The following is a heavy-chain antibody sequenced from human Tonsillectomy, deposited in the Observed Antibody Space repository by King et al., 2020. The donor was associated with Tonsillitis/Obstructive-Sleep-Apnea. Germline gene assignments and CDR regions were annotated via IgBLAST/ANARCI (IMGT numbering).Heavy chain of an antibody. CDR2: ISGSGGRT. D-gene: IGHD4-17*01. CDR1: GFTFSSYA. V-gene: IGHV3-23*04. J-gene: IGHJ6*02. CDR3: AKDERLRPPYYYYYGLDV. Sequence: VQLVESGGGLVQPGGSLRLSCAASGFTFSSYAMSWVRQAPGKGLEWVSGISGSGGRTYYADSVKGRFTISRDNSKNTMYLQMNSLRAEDTAVYYCAKDERLRPPYYYYYGLDVWGQGTTVTVSS.